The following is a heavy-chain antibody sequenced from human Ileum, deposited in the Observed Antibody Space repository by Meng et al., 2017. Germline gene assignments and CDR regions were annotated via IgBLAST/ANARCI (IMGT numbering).Heavy chain of an antibody. CDR2: MNTDKGNT. V-gene: IGHV1-18*01. J-gene: IGHJ4*02. D-gene: IGHD1-1*01. CDR3: AREGAYNGGDY. CDR1: GYTFTTYG. Sequence: QVQLVQSGAEVKKPGASVKVSCKASGYTFTTYGISWVLQAPGQGLEWIGWMNTDKGNTNYAQKFQGRVTMTRDTSTSTAYMELRSLRSDDTAVYYCAREGAYNGGDYWGQGTLVTVSS.